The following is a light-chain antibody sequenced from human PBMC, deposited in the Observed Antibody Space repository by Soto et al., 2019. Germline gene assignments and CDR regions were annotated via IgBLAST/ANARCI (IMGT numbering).Light chain of an antibody. CDR3: LLSYRGARDV. V-gene: IGLV7-46*01. J-gene: IGLJ1*01. CDR1: TGAVTSGHY. CDR2: DTS. Sequence: QAVVTQEPSLTVSPGGTVTLTCGSSTGAVTSGHYPYWFQQKPGQAPRTLIYDTSNKHSWTPARFSGSLLGGKAALTLSGAQPEDEAEYYCLLSYRGARDVCGPGTKLTVL.